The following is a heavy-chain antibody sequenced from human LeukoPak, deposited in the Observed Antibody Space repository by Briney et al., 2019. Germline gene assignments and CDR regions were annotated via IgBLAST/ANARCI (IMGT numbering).Heavy chain of an antibody. V-gene: IGHV3-30*18. J-gene: IGHJ4*02. D-gene: IGHD3-10*01. CDR3: AKGNTPSTYYYGSGTPGYYFDY. Sequence: PGRSLRLSCAASGFTFSSYGMHWVRQAPGKGLEWVAVISYDGSNKYYADSVKGRFTISRDNSKNTLYLQMNSLRAEDTAVYYCAKGNTPSTYYYGSGTPGYYFDYWGQGTLVTVSS. CDR2: ISYDGSNK. CDR1: GFTFSSYG.